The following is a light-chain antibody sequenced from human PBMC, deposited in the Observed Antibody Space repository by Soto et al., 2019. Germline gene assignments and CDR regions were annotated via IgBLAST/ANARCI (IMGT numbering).Light chain of an antibody. CDR3: QHYVYPQWT. Sequence: IVMTQSPGTLSLSPGERATLSCRASQTGSNSYLAWYQQKSGQAPRLLIYGVSTRATGTPDRFSGSGSGTEFTLTIRRLEPEDFAVYFCQHYVYPQWTFGPGTTVDI. CDR2: GVS. V-gene: IGKV3-20*01. CDR1: QTGSNSY. J-gene: IGKJ1*01.